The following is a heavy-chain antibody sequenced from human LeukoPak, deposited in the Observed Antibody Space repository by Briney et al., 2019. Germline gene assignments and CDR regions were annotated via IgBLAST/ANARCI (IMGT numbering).Heavy chain of an antibody. D-gene: IGHD4-17*01. CDR3: ARDEDGDYYY. CDR2: ISSSSSYI. CDR1: GFTFSSYS. Sequence: GGSLRLPCAASGFTFSSYSMTWVRQAPGKGLEWVSSISSSSSYICYADSVKGRFTISRDNAKNSLYLQMNSLRAGDTAVYYCARDEDGDYYYWGQGTLVTVSS. J-gene: IGHJ4*02. V-gene: IGHV3-21*01.